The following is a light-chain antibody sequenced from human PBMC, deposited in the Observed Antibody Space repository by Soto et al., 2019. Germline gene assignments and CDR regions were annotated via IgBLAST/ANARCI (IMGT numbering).Light chain of an antibody. CDR3: FSFTTTNTHV. V-gene: IGLV2-14*01. Sequence: QSALTQPASVSGSPGQSITISCTGTSSDVGGYKYVSWYQQHPGKAPKLIIYEVSNRPSGVSNRFSGSKSGNTAYLTISGLQVEDEAEYFCFSFTTTNTHVFGTGTKLTVL. CDR1: SSDVGGYKY. CDR2: EVS. J-gene: IGLJ1*01.